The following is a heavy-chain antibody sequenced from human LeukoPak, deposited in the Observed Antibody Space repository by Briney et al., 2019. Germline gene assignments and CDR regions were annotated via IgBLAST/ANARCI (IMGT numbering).Heavy chain of an antibody. CDR3: ARDFLTAVAGLFDY. J-gene: IGHJ4*02. Sequence: GASVKVSCKASGYTFTSYGISWVRQAPGQGLEWMGWISAYNGNTNYAQKLRGRVTMTTDTSTSTAYMELRSLRSDDTAVYYCARDFLTAVAGLFDYWGQGTLVTVSS. CDR2: ISAYNGNT. V-gene: IGHV1-18*01. D-gene: IGHD6-19*01. CDR1: GYTFTSYG.